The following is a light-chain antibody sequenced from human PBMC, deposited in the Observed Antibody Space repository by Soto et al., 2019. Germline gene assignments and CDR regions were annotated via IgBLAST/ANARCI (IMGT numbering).Light chain of an antibody. CDR1: SSDVGGYNY. J-gene: IGLJ2*01. V-gene: IGLV2-14*01. Sequence: QSALTQPASVSGSPRQSITISCTGTSSDVGGYNYVSWYQQHPGKAPKLMINDVSNRPSGVSNRFSGSKSGNTASLTISGLQAEDEADYYCSSYTSSNTLVFGGGTKLTVL. CDR2: DVS. CDR3: SSYTSSNTLV.